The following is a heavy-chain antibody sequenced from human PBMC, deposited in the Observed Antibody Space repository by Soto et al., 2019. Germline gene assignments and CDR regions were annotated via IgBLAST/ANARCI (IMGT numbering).Heavy chain of an antibody. J-gene: IGHJ4*01. CDR3: AADKAVWDFDY. CDR2: IIVGSGNT. Sequence: VASVKVSCKASGFTFTSSAVQWVRQARGQRLEWIGWIIVGSGNTNYAQKFQERVTITRDMSTSTAYMELSSLRSEDTAVYYCAADKAVWDFDYWGQGTLVTVSS. CDR1: GFTFTSSA. D-gene: IGHD3-16*01. V-gene: IGHV1-58*01.